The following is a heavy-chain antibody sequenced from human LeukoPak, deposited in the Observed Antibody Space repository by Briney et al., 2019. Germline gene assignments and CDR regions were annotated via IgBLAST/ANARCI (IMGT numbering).Heavy chain of an antibody. V-gene: IGHV3-21*01. CDR3: ARVPRVFDY. CDR1: GFAFNYEN. J-gene: IGHJ4*02. Sequence: GGSLRLSCTASGFAFNYENMNWVRQVPEKGLEWVSSISRDATYIHYADALEGRFTISRDNAKNTLYLQMNSLRVEDTAEYYCARVPRVFDYWGQGTLVTVSS. CDR2: ISRDATYI.